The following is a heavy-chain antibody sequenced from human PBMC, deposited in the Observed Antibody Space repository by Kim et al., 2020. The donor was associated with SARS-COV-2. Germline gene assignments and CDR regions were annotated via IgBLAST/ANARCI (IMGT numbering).Heavy chain of an antibody. V-gene: IGHV3-33*01. CDR1: GFTFSSYG. Sequence: GGSLRLSCAASGFTFSSYGMHWVRQAPGKGLEWVAVIWYDGSNKYYADSVKGRFTISRDNSKNTLYLQMNSLRAEDTAVYYCARDSNYYGSGSYYNSYYYYGMDVWGQGTTVTVSS. CDR3: ARDSNYYGSGSYYNSYYYYGMDV. D-gene: IGHD3-10*01. J-gene: IGHJ6*02. CDR2: IWYDGSNK.